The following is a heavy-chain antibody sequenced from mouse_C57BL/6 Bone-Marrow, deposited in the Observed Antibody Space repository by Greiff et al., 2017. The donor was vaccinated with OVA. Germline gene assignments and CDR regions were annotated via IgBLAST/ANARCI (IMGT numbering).Heavy chain of an antibody. J-gene: IGHJ3*01. CDR3: TKVSAVVETY. V-gene: IGHV14-4*01. D-gene: IGHD1-1*01. Sequence: VQLQQSGAELVRPGASGKLSCTASGFNIKDDYMHWVKQRPEQGLEWIGWIDPENGDTEYASKFQGKATITADTSSNTAYLQLSSLTSEDTAVYYCTKVSAVVETYWGQGTRVTVSA. CDR1: GFNIKDDY. CDR2: IDPENGDT.